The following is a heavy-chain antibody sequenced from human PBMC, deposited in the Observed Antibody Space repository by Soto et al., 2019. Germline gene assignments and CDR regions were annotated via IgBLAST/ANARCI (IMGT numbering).Heavy chain of an antibody. D-gene: IGHD2-21*02. CDR3: ASIPRRGYSYGIDY. Sequence: QVQLQESGPGLVKPSQTLSLTCNVSGGSISSGTSYWTWIHQHPGEGLEWIGHIYFTGPTYSNPSLKSRLTMSVDTSKNQFSLKLTSVTAADTATYYCASIPRRGYSYGIDYWGQGTLVTVSS. J-gene: IGHJ4*02. CDR1: GGSISSGTSY. V-gene: IGHV4-31*03. CDR2: IYFTGPT.